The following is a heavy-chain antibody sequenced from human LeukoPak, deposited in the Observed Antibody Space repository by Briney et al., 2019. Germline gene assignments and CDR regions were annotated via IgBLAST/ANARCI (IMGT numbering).Heavy chain of an antibody. Sequence: SETLSLTCIFSGGSISRYYWRWIRQPAGKGLEWIGRIYSSGSTNHNPSLKRRVTMSVDTPKNQFSLKLSSVTAADTAVYYGARDFVLCSARYYFDYWGQGTLVTVSS. J-gene: IGHJ4*02. CDR2: IYSSGST. CDR1: GGSISRYY. D-gene: IGHD2-21*01. V-gene: IGHV4-4*07. CDR3: ARDFVLCSARYYFDY.